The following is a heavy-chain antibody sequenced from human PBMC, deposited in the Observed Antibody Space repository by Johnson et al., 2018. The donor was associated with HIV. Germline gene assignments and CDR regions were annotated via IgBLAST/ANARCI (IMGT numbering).Heavy chain of an antibody. CDR3: VTLVVAPPFDI. CDR2: IKQDGSEK. Sequence: VQLVESGGGLVQPGGSLRLSCAASGFTFSSYWMSWVRQAPGKGLEWVANIKQDGSEKYYADSVKGRFTISRDNSKNTLYLQMNSLRAEDTAVYYCVTLVVAPPFDIWGQGTMVTVSS. D-gene: IGHD2-15*01. J-gene: IGHJ3*02. CDR1: GFTFSSYW. V-gene: IGHV3-7*01.